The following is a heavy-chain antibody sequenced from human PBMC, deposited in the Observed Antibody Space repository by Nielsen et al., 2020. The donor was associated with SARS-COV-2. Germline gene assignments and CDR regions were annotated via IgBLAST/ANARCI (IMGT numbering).Heavy chain of an antibody. CDR3: AKARLVVPAARRNYYYYGMDV. V-gene: IGHV3-23*01. Sequence: GAFLKISCAASGFTFSSYAMCWVRQAPGKGLEWVSAISGSGGSTYYADSVKGRFTISRDNSKNTLYLQMNSLRAEDTAVYYCAKARLVVPAARRNYYYYGMDVWGQGTTVTVSS. CDR1: GFTFSSYA. CDR2: ISGSGGST. J-gene: IGHJ6*02. D-gene: IGHD2-2*01.